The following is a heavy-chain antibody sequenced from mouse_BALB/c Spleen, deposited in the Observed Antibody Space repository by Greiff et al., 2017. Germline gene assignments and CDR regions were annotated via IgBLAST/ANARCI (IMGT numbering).Heavy chain of an antibody. CDR3: ARGDYYGTFDY. J-gene: IGHJ2*01. Sequence: VQLKQSGPELVKPGASVKISCKASGYTFTDYNMHWVKQSHGKSLEWIGYIYPYNGGTGYNQKFKSKATLTVDNSSSTAYMELRSLTSEDSAVYYCARGDYYGTFDYWGQGTTLTVSS. CDR1: GYTFTDYN. D-gene: IGHD1-1*01. V-gene: IGHV1S29*02. CDR2: IYPYNGGT.